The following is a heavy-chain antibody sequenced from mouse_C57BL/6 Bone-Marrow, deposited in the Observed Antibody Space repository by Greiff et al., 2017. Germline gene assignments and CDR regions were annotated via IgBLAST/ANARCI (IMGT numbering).Heavy chain of an antibody. CDR2: IHPNSGST. CDR3: AGPYDYLYAMDY. V-gene: IGHV1-64*01. J-gene: IGHJ4*01. D-gene: IGHD2-4*01. CDR1: GYTFTSYW. Sequence: QVQLQQPGAELVKPGASVKLSCKASGYTFTSYWMHWVKQRPGQGLEWIGMIHPNSGSTNYNEKFKSKATLTVDKSSSTAYMQLSSLTSEDSAVYYCAGPYDYLYAMDYWGQGTSVTVSS.